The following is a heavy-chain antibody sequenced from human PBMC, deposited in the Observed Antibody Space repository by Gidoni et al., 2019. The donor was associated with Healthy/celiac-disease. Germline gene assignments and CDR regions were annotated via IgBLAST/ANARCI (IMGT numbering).Heavy chain of an antibody. CDR2: ISGSGGST. D-gene: IGHD1-1*01. CDR1: TFSSYA. CDR3: AKVTPKTGNRDY. Sequence: TFSSYAMSWVRQAPGKGLEWVSAISGSGGSTYYADSVKGRFTISRDNSKNTLYLQMNSLRAEDTAVYYCAKVTPKTGNRDYWGQGTLVTVSS. V-gene: IGHV3-23*01. J-gene: IGHJ4*02.